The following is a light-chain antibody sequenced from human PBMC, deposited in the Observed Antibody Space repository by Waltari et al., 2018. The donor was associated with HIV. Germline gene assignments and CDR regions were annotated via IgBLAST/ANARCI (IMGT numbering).Light chain of an antibody. CDR2: RNN. V-gene: IGLV1-47*01. CDR1: GSNIGSNS. CDR3: AAWDDSLSGPV. J-gene: IGLJ3*02. Sequence: QSILTQPPSTSGTPGQRVTISCSGSGSNIGSNSVSWYQLLLGTAPKLLIYRNNQRPSGVPDRFSGSKSATSAYLAIGGLRSEDEADYYCAAWDDSLSGPVFGGGTKLTVL.